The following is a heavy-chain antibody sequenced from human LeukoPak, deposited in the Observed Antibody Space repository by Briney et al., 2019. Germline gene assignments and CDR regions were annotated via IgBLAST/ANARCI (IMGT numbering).Heavy chain of an antibody. Sequence: PSETLSLTCAVYGGSFSGYYWSWIRQPPGKGLEWIGEINHSGSTNYNPSLKSRVTISVDTSKNQFSLKLSSVTAADTAVYYCARHRRGSYYSYYYYYMDVWGKGTTVTISS. D-gene: IGHD1-26*01. J-gene: IGHJ6*03. CDR3: ARHRRGSYYSYYYYYMDV. CDR1: GGSFSGYY. CDR2: INHSGST. V-gene: IGHV4-34*01.